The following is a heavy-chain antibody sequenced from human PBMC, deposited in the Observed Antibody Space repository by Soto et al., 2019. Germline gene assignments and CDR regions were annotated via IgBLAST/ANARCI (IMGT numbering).Heavy chain of an antibody. CDR3: ARAYDSSGLLDY. CDR2: IYHSGST. V-gene: IGHV4-39*07. CDR1: GGSICGSSYY. J-gene: IGHJ4*02. D-gene: IGHD3-22*01. Sequence: SETLSLTCTVSGGSICGSSYYWGWIRQPPGKGLEWIGSIYHSGSTNYNPSLKSRVTISVDKSKNQFSLKLSSVTAADTAVYYCARAYDSSGLLDYWGQGTLVTVSS.